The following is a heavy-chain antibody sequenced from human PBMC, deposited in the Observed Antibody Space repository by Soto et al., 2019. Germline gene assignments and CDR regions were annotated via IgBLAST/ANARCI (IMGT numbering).Heavy chain of an antibody. CDR1: GLTFDDYG. V-gene: IGHV3-20*04. CDR3: ARSMVRGVTPNYYSYGMDV. Sequence: GLPMRLSCAASGLTFDDYGMSWVRQAPGKGLEWVSGINWNGGSTGYADSVKGRFTISRDNAKNSLYLQMNSLRAEDTALYYCARSMVRGVTPNYYSYGMDVWGQGTTVTVSS. D-gene: IGHD3-10*01. CDR2: INWNGGST. J-gene: IGHJ6*02.